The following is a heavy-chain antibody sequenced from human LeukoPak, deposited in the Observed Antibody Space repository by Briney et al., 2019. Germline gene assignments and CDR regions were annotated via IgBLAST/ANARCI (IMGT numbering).Heavy chain of an antibody. CDR2: ARNKANSYPT. D-gene: IGHD4-23*01. Sequence: GGSLRLSCAASGFTFSDHYMDWVRQPPGKGLEWVGRARNKANSYPTAYAASVKGRFTISRDDSKNSLYLQMNSLKTEDTAVYYCGSYYDGNSGGFDYWGQGTLVTVSS. CDR3: GSYYDGNSGGFDY. J-gene: IGHJ4*02. CDR1: GFTFSDHY. V-gene: IGHV3-72*01.